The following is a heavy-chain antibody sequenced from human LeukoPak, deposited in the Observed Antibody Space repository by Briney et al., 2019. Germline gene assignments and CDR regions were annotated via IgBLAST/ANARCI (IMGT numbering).Heavy chain of an antibody. D-gene: IGHD2-8*01. J-gene: IGHJ4*02. V-gene: IGHV3-43*01. CDR3: TKDRYCTTTFCPLDY. CDR1: GFTFDDYT. Sequence: GGSLRLSCAASGFTFDDYTFHWVRQAPGKGLEWVSLISRDGGSTYYADSVRGRFTISRDNSKNSLYLQMSSLRTEDTALYYCTKDRYCTTTFCPLDYWGQGTLVTVSS. CDR2: ISRDGGST.